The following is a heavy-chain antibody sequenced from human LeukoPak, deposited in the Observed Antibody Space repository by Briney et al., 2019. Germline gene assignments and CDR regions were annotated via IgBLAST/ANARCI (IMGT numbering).Heavy chain of an antibody. CDR1: GYTFTVYY. D-gene: IGHD2-21*02. CDR3: ARSERLIFHDAFDV. J-gene: IGHJ3*01. CDR2: VDPNSGTP. Sequence: ALVKVSCRASGYTFTVYYIHWVRQAPGQGLKWMGWVDPNSGTPRYAQEFQGRVAMTWDTSIATAYMELSSLRSDDTAVYYCARSERLIFHDAFDVWGQGTMITVSS. V-gene: IGHV1-2*02.